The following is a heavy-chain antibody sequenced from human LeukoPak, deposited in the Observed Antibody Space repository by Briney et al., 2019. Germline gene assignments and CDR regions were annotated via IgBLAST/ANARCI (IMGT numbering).Heavy chain of an antibody. J-gene: IGHJ6*02. Sequence: GAPVKVSCKASGYTFTGYYMHWVRQAPGQGLEWMGWINPNSGGTNHAQKFQGRVTMTRDTSISTAYMELSRLRSDDTAVYYCARECSGGSCHYYYGMDVWGQGTTVTVSS. CDR2: INPNSGGT. D-gene: IGHD2-15*01. CDR1: GYTFTGYY. CDR3: ARECSGGSCHYYYGMDV. V-gene: IGHV1-2*02.